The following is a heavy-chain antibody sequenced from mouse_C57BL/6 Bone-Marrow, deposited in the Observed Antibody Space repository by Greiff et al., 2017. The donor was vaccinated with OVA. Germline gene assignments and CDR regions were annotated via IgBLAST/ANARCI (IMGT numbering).Heavy chain of an antibody. D-gene: IGHD1-1*01. CDR3: ARIGYGSSYGAMDY. V-gene: IGHV1-81*01. Sequence: QVQLQQSGAELARPGASVKLSCKASGYTFTSYGINWVKQRTGQGLEWIGEIYPRSGNTYYTEKFKGQATLTADKSSSPAYMELRSLTSEDSAVYFGARIGYGSSYGAMDYWGQGTSVTGSS. CDR1: GYTFTSYG. CDR2: IYPRSGNT. J-gene: IGHJ4*01.